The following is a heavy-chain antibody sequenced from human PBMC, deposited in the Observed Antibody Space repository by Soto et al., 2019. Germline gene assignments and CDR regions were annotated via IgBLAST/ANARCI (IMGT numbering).Heavy chain of an antibody. Sequence: EVQLLESGGGLVQPGGSLRLSCEASGFTFSSYAMSWVRQAPGKGLEWVSAISGSGGSTYYADSVKGRFTISRDNSKKTLYLQMNSLGGVDTAVYYCAKGRRGGYPGSCWGQGTLVTVSS. CDR1: GFTFSSYA. CDR3: AKGRRGGYPGSC. V-gene: IGHV3-23*01. J-gene: IGHJ1*01. CDR2: ISGSGGST. D-gene: IGHD5-12*01.